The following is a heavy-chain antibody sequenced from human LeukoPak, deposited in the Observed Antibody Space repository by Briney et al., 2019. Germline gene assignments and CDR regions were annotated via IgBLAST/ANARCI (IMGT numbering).Heavy chain of an antibody. CDR2: ISYDGSNK. CDR3: ATPLTITIFGVVRY. D-gene: IGHD3-3*01. J-gene: IGHJ4*02. Sequence: GGSLRLSCAASGFTFSSYAMHWVRQAPGKGLEWVAVISYDGSNKYYADSVKGRFTISRDNSKNTLYLQMNSLRAEDTAVYYCATPLTITIFGVVRYWGQGTLVTVSS. CDR1: GFTFSSYA. V-gene: IGHV3-30-3*01.